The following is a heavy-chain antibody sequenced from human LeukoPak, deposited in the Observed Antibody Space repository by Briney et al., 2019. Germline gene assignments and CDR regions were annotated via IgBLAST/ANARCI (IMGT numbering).Heavy chain of an antibody. CDR1: GFTFSSYG. J-gene: IGHJ4*02. Sequence: PGGSLRLSCAASGFTFSSYGMSWVRQAPGKGLEWVSAISGSGGSTYYADSVKGRFTISRDNAKNSLYLQMNSLRAEDTAVYYCATQSGDRDYWGQGTLVTVSS. CDR2: ISGSGGST. V-gene: IGHV3-23*01. CDR3: ATQSGDRDY. D-gene: IGHD4-17*01.